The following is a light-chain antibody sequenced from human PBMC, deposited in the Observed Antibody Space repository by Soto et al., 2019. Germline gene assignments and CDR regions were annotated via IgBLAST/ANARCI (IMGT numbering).Light chain of an antibody. V-gene: IGKV3-20*01. J-gene: IGKJ3*01. CDR1: QSVNSNY. CDR2: GAS. CDR3: QQYSSSPPEFT. Sequence: EIVLTQSPGTLSVSPGERVTLSCRASQSVNSNYLAWYQQRPGQAPRLLIFGASYRATGIPDRFSGSGSGTDFTLTISRLEPEDLSVYYCQQYSSSPPEFTFCPGTKLDIK.